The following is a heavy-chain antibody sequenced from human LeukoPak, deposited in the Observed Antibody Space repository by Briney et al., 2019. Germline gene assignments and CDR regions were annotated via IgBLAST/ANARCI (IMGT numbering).Heavy chain of an antibody. CDR2: ISSSSSTI. CDR3: ARTLYGDTTDAFDI. V-gene: IGHV3-48*01. Sequence: PGGSLRLSCAASGFTFSSYSMNWVRQAPGKGLEWVSYISSSSSTIYYADSVKGRFTISRDNAKNLLYLQMNSLRAEDTAVYYCARTLYGDTTDAFDIWGQGTMVTVSS. D-gene: IGHD4-17*01. CDR1: GFTFSSYS. J-gene: IGHJ3*02.